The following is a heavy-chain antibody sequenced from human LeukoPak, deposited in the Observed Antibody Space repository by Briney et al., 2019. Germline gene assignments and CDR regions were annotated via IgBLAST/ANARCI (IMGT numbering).Heavy chain of an antibody. J-gene: IGHJ4*02. V-gene: IGHV3-66*01. CDR2: IYSGGST. Sequence: PGGSLRLSCGASGFPLSSNYMSWVRPAPGKGLEWVSVIYSGGSTYYADSVKGRFTISRDNSKNTLYLQMNSLRPEDTAVYYCARVGYSSGWYRQWGQGTLVTVSS. CDR1: GFPLSSNY. D-gene: IGHD6-19*01. CDR3: ARVGYSSGWYRQ.